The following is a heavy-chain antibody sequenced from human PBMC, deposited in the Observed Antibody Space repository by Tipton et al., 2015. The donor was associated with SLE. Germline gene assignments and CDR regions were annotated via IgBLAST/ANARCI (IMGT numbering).Heavy chain of an antibody. CDR1: GFTFSSYS. CDR3: ARDSSGYSWFDP. Sequence: SLRLSCAASGFTFSSYSMNWVRQAPGKGLEWVSSISSSSSYIYYADSVKGRFTISRDNAKNSLYLQMNSLRAEDTAVYYCARDSSGYSWFDPWGQGTLVTVSS. D-gene: IGHD3-22*01. CDR2: ISSSSSYI. V-gene: IGHV3-21*01. J-gene: IGHJ5*02.